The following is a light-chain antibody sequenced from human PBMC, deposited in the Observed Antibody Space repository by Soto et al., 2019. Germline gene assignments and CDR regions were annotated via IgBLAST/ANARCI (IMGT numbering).Light chain of an antibody. CDR3: QQYNNWPLT. Sequence: EIVMTQSPATLSVSPGERATLSCRASRSVSAYLAWDQQKPGQSPRLLIYGASTRATGIPARFSGSGSGKEFTLTISRLQSEDFAVYYCQQYNNWPLTFGGGTKVDIK. CDR2: GAS. V-gene: IGKV3-15*01. J-gene: IGKJ4*01. CDR1: RSVSAY.